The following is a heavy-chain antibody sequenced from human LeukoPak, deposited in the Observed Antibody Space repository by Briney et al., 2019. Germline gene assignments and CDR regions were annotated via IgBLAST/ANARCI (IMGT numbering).Heavy chain of an antibody. CDR3: GRRAYCGGDCYSNY. Sequence: KVSCKASGYSFTTYWIGWVRQMPGKGLEWMGIIYPGNSDTRYSPSFQGQVTISADKSISTAYLQWSSLKASDTAMYYCGRRAYCGGDCYSNYWGQGTPVTVSS. D-gene: IGHD2-21*02. J-gene: IGHJ4*02. CDR1: GYSFTTYW. V-gene: IGHV5-51*01. CDR2: IYPGNSDT.